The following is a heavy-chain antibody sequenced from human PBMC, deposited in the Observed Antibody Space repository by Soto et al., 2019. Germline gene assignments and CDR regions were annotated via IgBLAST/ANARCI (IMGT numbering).Heavy chain of an antibody. J-gene: IGHJ4*02. V-gene: IGHV3-53*01. CDR2: IYSGGST. D-gene: IGHD4-17*01. CDR3: ARAPDYGGNSGAFDY. Sequence: PGGSLRLSCAASGFTVSSNYMSWVRQAPGKGLEWVSVIYSGGSTYYADSVKGRFTISRDNSKNTLYLQMNSLRAEDTAVYYCARAPDYGGNSGAFDYWGQGTLVTVS. CDR1: GFTVSSNY.